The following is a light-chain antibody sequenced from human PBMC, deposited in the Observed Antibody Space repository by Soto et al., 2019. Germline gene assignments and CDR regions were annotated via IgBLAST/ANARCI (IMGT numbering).Light chain of an antibody. CDR1: QSVSSN. CDR2: GAS. J-gene: IGKJ2*01. V-gene: IGKV3-15*01. CDR3: QQYHNWPPFT. Sequence: EIVMTQSPATLSVSPGERVTLSCRASQSVSSNLAWYQQKPGQAPRLLIYGASTSATGIPARFSGSGSGTEFTITISSLQSEDFAVYYCQQYHNWPPFTFGQGTKLEIK.